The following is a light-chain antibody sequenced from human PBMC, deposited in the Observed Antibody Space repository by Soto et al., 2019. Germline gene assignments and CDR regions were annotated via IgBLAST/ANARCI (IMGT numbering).Light chain of an antibody. CDR2: AAS. CDR3: QQYSTYSRT. V-gene: IGKV3-20*01. J-gene: IGKJ1*01. Sequence: EIVLTQSPCTLSLSLGERATISCRASQSVSNNYLAWYQHKPGKSPRLLIYAASARATGIPARFSGGGSGAEYTLTISSLQPDDFATYFCQQYSTYSRTFGQGTKVDIK. CDR1: QSVSNNY.